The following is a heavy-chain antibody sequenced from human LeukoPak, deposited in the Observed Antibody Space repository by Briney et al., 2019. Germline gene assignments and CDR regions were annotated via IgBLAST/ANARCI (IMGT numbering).Heavy chain of an antibody. CDR2: IYYSGST. V-gene: IGHV4-59*12. Sequence: SETLSLTCTVSGGSISSYYWSWIRQPPGKGLEWIGYIYYSGSTNYNPSLKSRVTISVDTSKNQFSLKLSSVTAADTAVYYCAQGGSGWYWYFDLWGRGTLVTVSS. CDR3: AQGGSGWYWYFDL. CDR1: GGSISSYY. J-gene: IGHJ2*01. D-gene: IGHD6-19*01.